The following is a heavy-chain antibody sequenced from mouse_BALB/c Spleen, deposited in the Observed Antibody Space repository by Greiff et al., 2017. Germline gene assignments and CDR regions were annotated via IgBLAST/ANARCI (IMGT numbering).Heavy chain of an antibody. CDR3: AREVRLDY. V-gene: IGHV5-12-2*01. Sequence: EVQGVESGGGLVQPGGSLKLSCAASGFTFSSYTMSWVRQTPEKRLEWVAYISNGGGSTYYPDTVKGRFTISRDNAKNTLYLQMSSLKSEDTAMYYCAREVRLDYWGQGTTLTVSS. CDR1: GFTFSSYT. D-gene: IGHD2-14*01. CDR2: ISNGGGST. J-gene: IGHJ2*01.